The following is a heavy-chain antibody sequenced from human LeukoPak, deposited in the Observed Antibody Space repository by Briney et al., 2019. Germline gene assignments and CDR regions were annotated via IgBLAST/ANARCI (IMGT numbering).Heavy chain of an antibody. D-gene: IGHD6-13*01. J-gene: IGHJ4*02. CDR2: IYSGGST. CDR3: AREVHVIAAAEPYFDY. CDR1: GFTVSSNY. Sequence: PGGSLRLSCIASGFTVSSNYMSWVRQAPGKGLEWVSVIYSGGSTYYADSVKGRFTISRDNSKNTLYLQMNSLRAEDTAVYYCAREVHVIAAAEPYFDYWGQGTLVTVSS. V-gene: IGHV3-53*01.